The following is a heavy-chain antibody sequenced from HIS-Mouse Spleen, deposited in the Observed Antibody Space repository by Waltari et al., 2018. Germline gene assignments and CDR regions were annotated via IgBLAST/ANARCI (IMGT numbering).Heavy chain of an antibody. J-gene: IGHJ4*02. CDR1: GFTFSSYG. CDR3: AKDKHHAFDY. CDR2: ISYDGSNK. V-gene: IGHV3-30*18. Sequence: QVQLVESGGGVVKPGRSLRLSCPASGFTFSSYGMHWVRQAPGKGLEWVAVISYDGSNKYYADSVKGRFTISRDNSKNTLYLQMNSLRAEDTAVYYCAKDKHHAFDYWGQGTLVTVSS.